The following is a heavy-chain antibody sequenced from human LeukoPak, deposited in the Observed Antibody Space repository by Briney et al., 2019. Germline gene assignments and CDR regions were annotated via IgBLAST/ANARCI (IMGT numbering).Heavy chain of an antibody. V-gene: IGHV4-31*03. D-gene: IGHD6-13*01. CDR3: RRVAHSSSWYFFDS. CDR1: GGSISSGGYY. Sequence: SETLSLTCTVSGGSISSGGYYWSWIRQHPGKGLEWIGYIYYSGSTYYNPSLKSRVTLSVDTSTNEFSLKLSSVTGADTAVYYCRRVAHSSSWYFFDSWGQGTLVTVSS. CDR2: IYYSGST. J-gene: IGHJ4*02.